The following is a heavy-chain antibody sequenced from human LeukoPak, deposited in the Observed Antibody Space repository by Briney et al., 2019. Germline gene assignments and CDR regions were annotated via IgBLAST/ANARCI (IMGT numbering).Heavy chain of an antibody. Sequence: GGSLRLSCAASGFTFSSYAMSWVRQAPGKGLEWVSAISGSGGSTYYADSVKGRFTISRDNSKNTLYLQMNSLRPEDTAVYYCARAAYDSSGYLTLWGQGTLVTVSS. CDR3: ARAAYDSSGYLTL. J-gene: IGHJ4*02. CDR2: ISGSGGST. D-gene: IGHD3-22*01. CDR1: GFTFSSYA. V-gene: IGHV3-23*01.